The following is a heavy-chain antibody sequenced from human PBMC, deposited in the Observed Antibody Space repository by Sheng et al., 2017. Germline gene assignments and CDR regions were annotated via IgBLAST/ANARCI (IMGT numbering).Heavy chain of an antibody. CDR1: GGSFSGYY. Sequence: QVQLQQWGAGLLKPSETLSLTCAVYGGSFSGYYWSWIRQPPGKGLEWIGEINHSGSTNYNPSLKSRVTISVDTSKNQFSLKLSSVTAADTAVYYCARGESKQQQRGRRRGMDVWGQGTTVTVSS. D-gene: IGHD6-13*01. J-gene: IGHJ6*02. CDR2: INHSGST. V-gene: IGHV4-34*01. CDR3: ARGESKQQQRGRRRGMDV.